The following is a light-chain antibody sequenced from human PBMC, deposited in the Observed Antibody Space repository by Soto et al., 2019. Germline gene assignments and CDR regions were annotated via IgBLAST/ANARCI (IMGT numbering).Light chain of an antibody. CDR2: RAY. J-gene: IGKJ5*01. CDR3: QQYNSWPPIT. V-gene: IGKV3-15*01. Sequence: VMTQSPATLSVSPGDSATLSCRDSQSVSIDLAWYQQTPGQAPRLLMYRAYTRATDVPDRFSGSGSGTEFTLTISSLQSEDFVVYYCQQYNSWPPITFGQGTRLEIK. CDR1: QSVSID.